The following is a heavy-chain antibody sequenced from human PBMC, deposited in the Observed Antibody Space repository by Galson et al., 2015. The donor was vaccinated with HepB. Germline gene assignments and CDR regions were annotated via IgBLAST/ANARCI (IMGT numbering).Heavy chain of an antibody. CDR3: ARGRSYFKDAFDI. J-gene: IGHJ3*02. CDR2: ISSSSTI. Sequence: SLRLSCAASGFTFSSYSMNWVRQAPGKGLEWVSYISSSSTIYYADSVKGRFTISRDNAKNSLYLQMNSLRAEDTAVYYCARGRSYFKDAFDIWGQGTMVTVSS. CDR1: GFTFSSYS. V-gene: IGHV3-48*01. D-gene: IGHD1-26*01.